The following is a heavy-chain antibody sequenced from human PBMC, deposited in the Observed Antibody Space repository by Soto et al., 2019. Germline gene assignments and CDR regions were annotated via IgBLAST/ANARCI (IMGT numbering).Heavy chain of an antibody. V-gene: IGHV5-51*01. CDR3: ARSALATGDAFDI. CDR1: GYTFTTNW. CDR2: IYPGDSDT. Sequence: GESLKISCEASGYTFTTNWIAWVRQMPGKGLEWMGIIYPGDSDTRYSPSFQGQVTISADKSISTAYLQWSSLKASDTAMYYCARSALATGDAFDIWGQGTMVTVSS. J-gene: IGHJ3*02.